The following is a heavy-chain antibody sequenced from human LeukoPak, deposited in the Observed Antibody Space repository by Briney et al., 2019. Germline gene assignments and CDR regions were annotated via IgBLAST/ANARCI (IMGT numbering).Heavy chain of an antibody. Sequence: SETLSLTCAVYGGSFSGYYWSWIRQPPGKGLEWIGEVNHSGSTNYNPSLKSRVTISVDTSKNQFSLKLSSVTAADTAVYYCARSNTPGIAVAGTGFDYWGQGTLVTVSS. V-gene: IGHV4-34*01. D-gene: IGHD6-19*01. CDR3: ARSNTPGIAVAGTGFDY. J-gene: IGHJ4*02. CDR2: VNHSGST. CDR1: GGSFSGYY.